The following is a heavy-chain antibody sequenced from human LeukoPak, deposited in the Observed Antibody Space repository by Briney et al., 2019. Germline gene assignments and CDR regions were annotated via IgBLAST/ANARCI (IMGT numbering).Heavy chain of an antibody. CDR2: IDPSDSYT. V-gene: IGHV5-10-1*01. CDR1: GYSFTSYW. J-gene: IGHJ6*02. Sequence: GESLKISCKGSGYSFTSYWISWVRQMPGKGLEWMGRIDPSDSYTNYSPSFQGHVTISADKSISTAYLQWSSLKASDTAMYYCARTVVVAATLYYYGMDVWGQGTTDTVSS. D-gene: IGHD2-15*01. CDR3: ARTVVVAATLYYYGMDV.